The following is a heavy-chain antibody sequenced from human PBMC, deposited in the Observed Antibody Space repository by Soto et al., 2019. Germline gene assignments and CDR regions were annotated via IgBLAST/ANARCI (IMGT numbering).Heavy chain of an antibody. J-gene: IGHJ5*02. V-gene: IGHV4-59*01. CDR1: GGSISSYY. Sequence: PSETLSLTCTASGGSISSYYWSWIRQPPGKGLEWIGYIYYSGSTNYNPSLKSRVTISVDTSKNQFSLKLSSVTAADTAVYYCARSDPVPAAIQSWFDPWGQGTLVTVSS. D-gene: IGHD2-2*02. CDR2: IYYSGST. CDR3: ARSDPVPAAIQSWFDP.